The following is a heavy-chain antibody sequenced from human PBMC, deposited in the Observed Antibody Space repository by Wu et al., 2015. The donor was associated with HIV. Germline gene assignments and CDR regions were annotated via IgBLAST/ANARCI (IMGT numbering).Heavy chain of an antibody. CDR2: INPSGGST. CDR1: GYTFTSYY. V-gene: IGHV1-46*01. Sequence: QVQLVQSGAEVKKPGASMKVSCKASGYTFTSYYIHWVRQAPGQGLEWMGIINPSGGSTTYAEKFQGRVTMTRDTSTSTFYMDLNSLRSEDTAVYYCARGRSSYDSSGYYSELNYWGQGTLVTVSA. D-gene: IGHD3-22*01. CDR3: ARGRSSYDSSGYYSELNY. J-gene: IGHJ4*02.